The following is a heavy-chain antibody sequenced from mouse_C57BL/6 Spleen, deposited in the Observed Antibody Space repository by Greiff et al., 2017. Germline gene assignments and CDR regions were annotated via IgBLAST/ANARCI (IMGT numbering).Heavy chain of an antibody. CDR2: FHPYNDDT. V-gene: IGHV1-47*01. Sequence: VMLVESGAELVKPGASVKMSCKASGYTFTTYPIEWMKQNHGKSLEWIGNFHPYNDDTKYNEKFKGKATLTVEKSSSTVYLELSRLTSDDSAVYYCARQDSSGLAWFAYWGQGTLVTVSA. CDR3: ARQDSSGLAWFAY. CDR1: GYTFTTYP. D-gene: IGHD3-2*02. J-gene: IGHJ3*01.